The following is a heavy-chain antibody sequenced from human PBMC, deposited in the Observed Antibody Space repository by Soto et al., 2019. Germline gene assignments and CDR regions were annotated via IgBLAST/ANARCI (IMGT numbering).Heavy chain of an antibody. V-gene: IGHV1-69*13. CDR1: GCTFSSYA. D-gene: IGHD3-16*01. CDR2: IIPIFGTA. Sequence: SVKVSCKASGCTFSSYAISWVRQAPGQGLEWMGGIIPIFGTANYAQKFQGRVTITADESTSTAYMELSSLRSEDTAVYYCERAGEGDLPYNWFEPWGQGTLVTVSS. J-gene: IGHJ5*02. CDR3: ERAGEGDLPYNWFEP.